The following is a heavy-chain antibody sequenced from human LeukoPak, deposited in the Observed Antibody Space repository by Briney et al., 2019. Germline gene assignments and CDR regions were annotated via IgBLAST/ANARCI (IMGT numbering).Heavy chain of an antibody. CDR3: ARRRYYDGSGYLE. CDR2: IYYSGRT. Sequence: SETLSLTCSVSGDSLSRSDSYWDWIRQPPGKGLEWIGTIYYSGRTYYSPSLKSRVTMSVDPSNNQFSLNLRSVTAADTALYYCARRRYYDGSGYLEWGQGTLLSVSS. D-gene: IGHD3-22*01. V-gene: IGHV4-39*01. J-gene: IGHJ1*01. CDR1: GDSLSRSDSY.